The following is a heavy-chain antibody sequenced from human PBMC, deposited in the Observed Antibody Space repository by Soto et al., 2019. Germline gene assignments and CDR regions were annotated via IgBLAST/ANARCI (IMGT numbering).Heavy chain of an antibody. V-gene: IGHV1-46*01. CDR1: GYTFTSYY. Sequence: ASVKVSCKASGYTFTSYYMHWVRQAPGQGLEWMGIINPSGGSTSYAQKFQGRVTMTRDTSTSTVYMELSSLRSEDTAVYYCASPLYYGSGSYYTLGHYEMDVWGQGTTVTVSS. CDR2: INPSGGST. J-gene: IGHJ6*02. D-gene: IGHD3-10*01. CDR3: ASPLYYGSGSYYTLGHYEMDV.